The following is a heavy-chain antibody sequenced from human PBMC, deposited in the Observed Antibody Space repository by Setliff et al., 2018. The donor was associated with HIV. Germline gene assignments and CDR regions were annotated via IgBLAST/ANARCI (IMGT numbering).Heavy chain of an antibody. CDR3: ATLAAAGESYDY. CDR2: LYYTGRA. J-gene: IGHJ4*02. CDR1: GGSINNYF. V-gene: IGHV4-59*01. D-gene: IGHD6-13*01. Sequence: PSETLSLTCTVSGGSINNYFWSWIRQPPGKGLEWLGCLYYTGRANYNPALKSRLTVSVDTSKNQFSLKLSSVTAADTAVYYCATLAAAGESYDYWGQGSLVTVS.